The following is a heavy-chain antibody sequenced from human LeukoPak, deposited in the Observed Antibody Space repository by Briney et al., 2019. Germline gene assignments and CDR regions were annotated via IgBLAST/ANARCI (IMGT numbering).Heavy chain of an antibody. J-gene: IGHJ5*02. D-gene: IGHD3-10*01. CDR2: INYSGST. V-gene: IGHV4-30-4*01. CDR1: GGSISSDNYQ. Sequence: SQTLTLTCTVSGGSISSDNYQWSWIRQPPGKGLEWIGYINYSGSTYYNPSLKSRVTISVDTSKKHFSLKLSSVTAADTAVYYCARYGSGSTWFDTSGQGTLVTASS. CDR3: ARYGSGSTWFDT.